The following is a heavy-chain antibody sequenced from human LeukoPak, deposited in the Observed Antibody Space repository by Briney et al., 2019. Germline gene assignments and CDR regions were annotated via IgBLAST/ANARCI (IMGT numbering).Heavy chain of an antibody. CDR1: GYTFNNHY. V-gene: IGHV1-46*02. CDR3: ARVGPYGDYVHWLDP. CDR2: INPSGGST. D-gene: IGHD4-17*01. J-gene: IGHJ5*02. Sequence: GASVKVSCKASGYTFNNHYMYWVRQAPGQGLEWMGVINPSGGSTSYAQKFQGRVTMTRDTSTRTVYMEVNSLRSEDTAVYYCARVGPYGDYVHWLDPWGQGTLVTVSS.